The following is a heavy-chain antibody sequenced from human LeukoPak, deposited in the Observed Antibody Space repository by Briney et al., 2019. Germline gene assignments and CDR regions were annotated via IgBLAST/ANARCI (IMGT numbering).Heavy chain of an antibody. D-gene: IGHD3-10*01. Sequence: QTLSLTCAISGDSVSRNTAGWNWIRQSPSRGLEWLGRTYYRSKWYSDFAPSVRNRITINPDTSKNQFSLQLNSVTPEDTAVYYCARDVRYNTELWFGIDYWGQGTLVTVSS. CDR1: GDSVSRNTAG. V-gene: IGHV6-1*01. J-gene: IGHJ4*02. CDR2: TYYRSKWYS. CDR3: ARDVRYNTELWFGIDY.